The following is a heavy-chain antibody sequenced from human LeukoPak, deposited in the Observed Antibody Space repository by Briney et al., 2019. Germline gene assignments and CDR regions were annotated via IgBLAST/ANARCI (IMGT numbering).Heavy chain of an antibody. CDR2: INHSGST. CDR1: GGSFSGYY. Sequence: SETLSLTCAVYGGSFSGYYWSWIRQPPGKGLEWIGEINHSGSTNYNPSLKSRVTISSDTSKTQFTLKLTSVTAADTAVYYCARSPSGYRFDSWGQGTLVTVSS. CDR3: ARSPSGYRFDS. J-gene: IGHJ4*02. V-gene: IGHV4-34*01. D-gene: IGHD3-22*01.